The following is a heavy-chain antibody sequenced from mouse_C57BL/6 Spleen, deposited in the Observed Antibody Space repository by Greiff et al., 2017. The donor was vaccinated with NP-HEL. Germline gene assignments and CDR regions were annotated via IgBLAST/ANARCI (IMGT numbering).Heavy chain of an antibody. CDR3: ARGNDYDFDY. J-gene: IGHJ2*01. CDR2: IYPGSGST. Sequence: VQLQQSGAELVKPGASVKMSCKASGYTFTSYWITWVKQRPGQGLEWIGDIYPGSGSTNYNEKFKSKATLTVDTSSSTAYMQLSSLTTEDSAVYYCARGNDYDFDYWGQGTTLTVSS. D-gene: IGHD2-4*01. CDR1: GYTFTSYW. V-gene: IGHV1-55*01.